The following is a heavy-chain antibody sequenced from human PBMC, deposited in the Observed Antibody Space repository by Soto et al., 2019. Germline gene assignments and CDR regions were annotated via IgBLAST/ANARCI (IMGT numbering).Heavy chain of an antibody. CDR2: ISSSSSYT. V-gene: IGHV3-11*03. CDR1: GFTFSDYY. Sequence: PGGSLRLSCAASGFTFSDYYMSWIRQAPGKGLEWVSYISSSSSYTNYADSVKGRFTISRDNAKNSLYLQMNSLRAEDTAVYYWPPTPHPSYTDSSSPSFDYWGQGTLVPVSS. CDR3: PPTPHPSYTDSSSPSFDY. J-gene: IGHJ4*02. D-gene: IGHD6-13*01.